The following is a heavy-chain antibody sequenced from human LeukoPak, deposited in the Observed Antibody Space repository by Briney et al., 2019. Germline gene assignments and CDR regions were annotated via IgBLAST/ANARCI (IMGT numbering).Heavy chain of an antibody. CDR3: ARGQEEWELAQRAVRFDS. J-gene: IGHJ4*02. V-gene: IGHV4-39*07. CDR2: IYYSGST. D-gene: IGHD1-7*01. Sequence: SETLSLTCTVSGGSISSSSYYWGWIRQPPGKGLEWIGSIYYSGSTYYNPSLKSRVTISVDTSKNQFSLILSSVTAADTAVYYCARGQEEWELAQRAVRFDSWGQGTLVTVSS. CDR1: GGSISSSSYY.